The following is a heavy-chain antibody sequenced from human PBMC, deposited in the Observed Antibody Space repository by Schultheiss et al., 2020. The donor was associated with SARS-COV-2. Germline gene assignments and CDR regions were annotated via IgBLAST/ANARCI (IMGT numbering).Heavy chain of an antibody. D-gene: IGHD3-10*01. J-gene: IGHJ6*02. CDR3: ARDYYGSETGGYYYYGMDV. CDR2: IYYSGST. Sequence: SETLSLTCAVYGGSFSSYYWSWIRQPPGKGLEWIGYIYYSGSTNYNPSLKSRVTISVDTSKNQFSLKLSSVTAADTAVYYCARDYYGSETGGYYYYGMDVWGQGTTVTVSS. CDR1: GGSFSSYY. V-gene: IGHV4-59*01.